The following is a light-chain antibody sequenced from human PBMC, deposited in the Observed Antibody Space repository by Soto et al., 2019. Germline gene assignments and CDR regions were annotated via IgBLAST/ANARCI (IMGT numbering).Light chain of an antibody. CDR1: QGISNY. Sequence: DIQMTQSPSSLSASVGDSVTITCRASQGISNYLAWYQQKPGKVPKLLIYAASTLQSGVPSRFSGSGSGTDFTLTISSQQTEDVATYYWQKYNSAPPFTFGPGTKVNI. CDR2: AAS. V-gene: IGKV1-27*01. J-gene: IGKJ3*01. CDR3: QKYNSAPPFT.